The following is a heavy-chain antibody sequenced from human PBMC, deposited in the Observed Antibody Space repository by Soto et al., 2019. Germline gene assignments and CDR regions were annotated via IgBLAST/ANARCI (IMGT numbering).Heavy chain of an antibody. CDR2: ISPYNANT. CDR3: ARNHYDSRRVNWFDP. V-gene: IGHV1-18*04. J-gene: IGHJ5*02. D-gene: IGHD3-22*01. Sequence: ASGKVSYKATGYTFPSYGISWVRQAPGQGLEWMGWISPYNANTNYAQKVQGRVTMTTDTSTSTAYMELTSLRSDDTAVYYCARNHYDSRRVNWFDPWGQGTLVTVSS. CDR1: GYTFPSYG.